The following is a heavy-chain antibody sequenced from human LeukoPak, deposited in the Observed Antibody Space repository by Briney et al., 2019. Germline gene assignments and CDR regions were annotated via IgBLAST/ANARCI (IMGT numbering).Heavy chain of an antibody. J-gene: IGHJ4*02. D-gene: IGHD3-9*01. Sequence: ASVKVSCKASGYTFTNYGISWVRQAPGQGLEWMGWISAYNGDTNYAQKLQGRVTMTTDTSTSTAYMELRSLRSDDTAVYYCAREILTGQNCGFDYWGQGTLVTVSS. CDR3: AREILTGQNCGFDY. V-gene: IGHV1-18*01. CDR2: ISAYNGDT. CDR1: GYTFTNYG.